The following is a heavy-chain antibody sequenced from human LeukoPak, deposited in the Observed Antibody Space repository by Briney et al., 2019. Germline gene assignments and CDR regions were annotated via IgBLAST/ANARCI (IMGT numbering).Heavy chain of an antibody. CDR2: IGGGIGST. Sequence: GGSLRLSCAASGFTFSDYYMSWVRQAPGKGLEWVSVIGGGIGSTYYADSVKGRFTISRDNSKNTLYLQMNSLRAEDTAIYYCASGDSSSWYSFDYWGQGTLVTVSS. D-gene: IGHD6-13*01. J-gene: IGHJ4*02. V-gene: IGHV3-23*01. CDR3: ASGDSSSWYSFDY. CDR1: GFTFSDYY.